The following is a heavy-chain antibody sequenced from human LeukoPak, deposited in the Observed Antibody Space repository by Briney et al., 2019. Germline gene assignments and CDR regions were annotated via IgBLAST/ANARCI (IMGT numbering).Heavy chain of an antibody. CDR3: ARGGYDFWSAEFDY. J-gene: IGHJ4*02. Sequence: ASVKVSCKASGYTFTGYYMHWVRQAPGQGLEWMGRISPNSGGTNYAQKFQGRVTMTRDTSISTAYMELSRLRSGDTAVYYCARGGYDFWSAEFDYWGQGTLVTVSS. CDR2: ISPNSGGT. CDR1: GYTFTGYY. V-gene: IGHV1-2*06. D-gene: IGHD3-3*01.